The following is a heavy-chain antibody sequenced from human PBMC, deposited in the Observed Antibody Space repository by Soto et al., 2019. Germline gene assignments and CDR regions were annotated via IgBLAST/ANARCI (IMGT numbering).Heavy chain of an antibody. CDR3: ARDRMVLYSSSWYPNWFDP. V-gene: IGHV1-69*06. CDR1: GGTFSSYA. Sequence: GASVKVSCKASGGTFSSYAISWVRQAPGQGLEWMGGIIPIFGTANYAQKFQGRVTITADKSTSTAYMELSSLRSEDTAVYYCARDRMVLYSSSWYPNWFDPWGQGTLVTVS. J-gene: IGHJ5*02. CDR2: IIPIFGTA. D-gene: IGHD6-13*01.